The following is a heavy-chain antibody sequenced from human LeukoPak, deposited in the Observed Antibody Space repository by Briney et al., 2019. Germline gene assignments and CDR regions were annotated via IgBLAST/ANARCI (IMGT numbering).Heavy chain of an antibody. J-gene: IGHJ5*02. Sequence: PGGSLRLSCVGSGFTYTDYWMHWFRHAPGKGPVWVSRINPYGTIIDYADSVKGRFSISRDNAKNLLYLQMNGLRADDTAVYYCAKDLSWNTADRWGQGILVTVSS. D-gene: IGHD5-18*01. CDR3: AKDLSWNTADR. CDR2: INPYGTII. V-gene: IGHV3-74*01. CDR1: GFTYTDYW.